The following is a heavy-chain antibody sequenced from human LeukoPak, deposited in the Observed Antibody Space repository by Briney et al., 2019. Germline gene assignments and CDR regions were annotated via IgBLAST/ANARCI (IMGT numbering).Heavy chain of an antibody. Sequence: SETLSLTCTVSGGSISSHYWSWIRQTPGKELEYIGQINYSWSTYYSPSLKTRVTLSIDTSKNQFSLKLRSVTAADTAVYYCARDIEAVGATLYFDYWGRGTLVTVSS. D-gene: IGHD1-26*01. CDR2: INYSWST. CDR1: GGSISSHY. CDR3: ARDIEAVGATLYFDY. J-gene: IGHJ4*01. V-gene: IGHV4-59*11.